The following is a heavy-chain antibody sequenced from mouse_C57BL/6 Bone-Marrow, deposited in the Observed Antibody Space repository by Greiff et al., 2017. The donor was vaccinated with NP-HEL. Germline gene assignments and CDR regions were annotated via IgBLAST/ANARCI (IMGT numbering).Heavy chain of an antibody. CDR1: GFTFSDYG. V-gene: IGHV5-17*01. J-gene: IGHJ4*01. CDR3: ARCWRDYYAMDY. CDR2: ISSGSSTI. Sequence: EVKLMESGGGLVKPGGSLKLSCAASGFTFSDYGMHWVRQAPEKGLEWVAYISSGSSTIYYADTVKGRFTISRDNAKNTLFLQMTSLRSEDTAMYYCARCWRDYYAMDYWGQGTSVTVSS.